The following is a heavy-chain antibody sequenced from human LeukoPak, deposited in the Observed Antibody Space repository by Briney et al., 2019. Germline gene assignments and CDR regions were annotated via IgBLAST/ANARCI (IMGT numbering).Heavy chain of an antibody. V-gene: IGHV4-59*01. CDR1: GGSISSYY. CDR2: IYYSGST. Sequence: SETLSLTCTVSGGSISSYYWSWIRQPPGKGLEWIGYIYYSGSTNYNPSLKSRVTISVDTSKNQFSLKLRSVTAADTAVYYCASAAQWLSFDYWGQGTLVTVSS. D-gene: IGHD6-19*01. CDR3: ASAAQWLSFDY. J-gene: IGHJ4*02.